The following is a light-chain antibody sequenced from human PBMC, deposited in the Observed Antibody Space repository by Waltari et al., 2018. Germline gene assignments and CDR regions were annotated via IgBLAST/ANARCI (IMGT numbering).Light chain of an antibody. V-gene: IGLV3-1*01. CDR2: RGI. CDR3: QVWDRNFVV. Sequence: SYELTQPLSMSVSPGQTATITCSGHKLNEKFVCWYQKKPGQSPLLVIYRGIGRPSGSTGRLSRFNSGDTAALPINGAQAVDEADYFCQVWDRNFVVFGGGTRLTVL. CDR1: KLNEKF. J-gene: IGLJ2*01.